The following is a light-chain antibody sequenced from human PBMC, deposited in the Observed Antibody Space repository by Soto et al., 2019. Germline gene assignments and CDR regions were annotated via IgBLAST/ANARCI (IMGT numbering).Light chain of an antibody. CDR1: ESVRSK. J-gene: IGKJ1*01. CDR2: GAS. Sequence: ILITKSPATLSVCPGERVTLSCRPSESVRSKLAWYQQRPGQAPRLLIYGASPRATGIPARFSGSGSGTEFTLTIRRLQSEDFVVYYCQQYNNWPTAWTFGQGTKV. V-gene: IGKV3-15*01. CDR3: QQYNNWPTAWT.